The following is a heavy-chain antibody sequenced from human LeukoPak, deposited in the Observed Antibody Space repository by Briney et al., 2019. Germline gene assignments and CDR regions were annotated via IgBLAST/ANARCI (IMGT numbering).Heavy chain of an antibody. J-gene: IGHJ4*02. D-gene: IGHD3-10*01. V-gene: IGHV3-23*01. CDR2: ISANGSIT. CDR3: AGARWFGENCYDY. Sequence: PGGSLRLSCAASGFTFSAYGMSWVRQAPGQGLEWVSGISANGSITFYARSVRGRFTISRDNSKNTLYLQMNSLRAEDTAVYYCAGARWFGENCYDYWGQGTLVTVSS. CDR1: GFTFSAYG.